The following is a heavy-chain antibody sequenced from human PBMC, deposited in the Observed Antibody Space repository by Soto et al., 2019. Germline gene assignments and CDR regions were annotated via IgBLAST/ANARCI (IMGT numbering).Heavy chain of an antibody. D-gene: IGHD5-18*01. V-gene: IGHV3-30-3*01. CDR2: ISYDGSNK. CDR1: GFTFCSYD. J-gene: IGHJ4*02. Sequence: PGGSLRLSCAASGFTFCSYDMGWVRQAPGKGLEWVAVISYDGSNKYYADSVKGRFTISRDNSKNTLYLQMNSLRAEDTAVYYCASPYSYPYYFDYWGQGTLVTVSS. CDR3: ASPYSYPYYFDY.